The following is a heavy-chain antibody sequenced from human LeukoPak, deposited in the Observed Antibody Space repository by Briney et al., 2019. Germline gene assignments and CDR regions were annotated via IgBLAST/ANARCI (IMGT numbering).Heavy chain of an antibody. J-gene: IGHJ3*01. CDR1: GFTFSSYA. CDR3: ARDIHGDYPL. CDR2: ISYDGSNK. V-gene: IGHV3-30-3*01. Sequence: GGSLRLSCAASGFTFSSYAMHWVRQAPGKGLEWVAVISYDGSNKYYADSVKGRFTISRDNSKNTLYLQMNSLRAEDTAVYYCARDIHGDYPLWGQGTMVTVSS. D-gene: IGHD4-17*01.